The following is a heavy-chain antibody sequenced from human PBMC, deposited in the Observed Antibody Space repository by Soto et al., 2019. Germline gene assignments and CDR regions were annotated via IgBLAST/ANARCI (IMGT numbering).Heavy chain of an antibody. CDR1: GFTFSSYS. D-gene: IGHD5-18*01. CDR3: ARDPRYSYGSGGDY. J-gene: IGHJ4*02. Sequence: EVQLVESGGGLVQPGGSLRLSCAASGFTFSSYSMNWVRQAPGKGLEWVSYISSSSSTIYYADSVKGRFTISRDNAKNSLYLQMNSLRDEDTAVYYCARDPRYSYGSGGDYWGQGTLVTVSS. CDR2: ISSSSSTI. V-gene: IGHV3-48*02.